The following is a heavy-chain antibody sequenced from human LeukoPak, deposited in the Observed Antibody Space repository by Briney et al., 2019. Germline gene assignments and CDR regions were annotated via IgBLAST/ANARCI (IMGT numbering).Heavy chain of an antibody. Sequence: PSETLSLTCTVSGRSISSYYWSWIRQPPGKGLEWIGYIYYSGSTNYNPSLKSRVTISVDTSKNQFSLKLSSVTAADTAVYYCARDSGGSYWDWFDPWGQGTLVTVSS. V-gene: IGHV4-59*01. CDR3: ARDSGGSYWDWFDP. D-gene: IGHD1-26*01. CDR1: GRSISSYY. CDR2: IYYSGST. J-gene: IGHJ5*02.